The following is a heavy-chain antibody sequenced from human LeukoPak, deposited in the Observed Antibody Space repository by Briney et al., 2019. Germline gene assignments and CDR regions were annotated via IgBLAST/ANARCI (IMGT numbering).Heavy chain of an antibody. D-gene: IGHD6-13*01. CDR3: AKDAAGPEY. J-gene: IGHJ4*02. Sequence: GGSLRLSCAASGFTFSSYSMTWVRQAPGKGLEWVSGISASGGETWYPDSVKGRFTISRDNSKNTLFLQMNSLRVEDTAIYYCAKDAAGPEYWGQGTLVTVSS. CDR2: ISASGGET. CDR1: GFTFSSYS. V-gene: IGHV3-23*01.